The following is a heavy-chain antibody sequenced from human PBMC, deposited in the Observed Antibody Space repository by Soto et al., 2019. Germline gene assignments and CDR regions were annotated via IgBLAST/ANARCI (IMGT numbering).Heavy chain of an antibody. D-gene: IGHD5-12*01. V-gene: IGHV3-23*01. CDR2: ITGSGDRT. CDR3: PKERFCGYDTGY. Sequence: LVGSLRLSCTASGFTFSSYAMSWVRQAPGKGLEWVSSITGSGDRTYYADSGKGRFTISRDNSRDTLSLQMYSLRPEGTAVYYCPKERFCGYDTGYWGQGTLVTVSS. CDR1: GFTFSSYA. J-gene: IGHJ4*02.